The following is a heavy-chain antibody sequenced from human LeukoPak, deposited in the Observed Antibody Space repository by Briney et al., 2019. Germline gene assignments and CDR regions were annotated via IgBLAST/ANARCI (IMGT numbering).Heavy chain of an antibody. CDR3: TTDYGYFDF. J-gene: IGHJ4*02. CDR2: IKQDGSEQ. V-gene: IGHV3-7*03. CDR1: GFTFSSYW. Sequence: GGSLRLSCAASGFTFSSYWMSWVRQAPGKGLEWVANIKQDGSEQFYVDSVKGRFTISRDNAKNSLDLQMNSLKTEDTAVYYCTTDYGYFDFWGQGTLVTVSS. D-gene: IGHD4/OR15-4a*01.